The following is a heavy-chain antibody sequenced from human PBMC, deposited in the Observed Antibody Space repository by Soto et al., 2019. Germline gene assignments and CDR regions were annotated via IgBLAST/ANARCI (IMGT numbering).Heavy chain of an antibody. CDR3: ARDRDLVLMVYAIRQFDY. V-gene: IGHV3-30-3*01. D-gene: IGHD2-8*01. J-gene: IGHJ4*02. CDR1: GFTFSSYA. Sequence: QVQLVESGGGVVQPGRSLRLSCAASGFTFSSYAMHWVRQAPGKGLEWVAVISYDGSNKYYADSVKGRFTISRDNSKNTLYLQMNSLRAEDTAVYYCARDRDLVLMVYAIRQFDYWGQGTLVTVSS. CDR2: ISYDGSNK.